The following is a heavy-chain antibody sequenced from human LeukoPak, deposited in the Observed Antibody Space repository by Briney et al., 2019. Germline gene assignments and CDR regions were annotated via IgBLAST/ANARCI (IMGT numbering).Heavy chain of an antibody. J-gene: IGHJ4*02. CDR1: GGSISSYY. Sequence: SETLSLTCTVSGGSISSYYWSWIRQPPGKGLEWIGYIYYSGSTNYNPPLKSRVTISVDTSTNQFSLKLSSVTAADTAVYYCARVSGYDWESFYDYWGQGTLVTVSS. CDR2: IYYSGST. CDR3: ARVSGYDWESFYDY. V-gene: IGHV4-59*13. D-gene: IGHD5-12*01.